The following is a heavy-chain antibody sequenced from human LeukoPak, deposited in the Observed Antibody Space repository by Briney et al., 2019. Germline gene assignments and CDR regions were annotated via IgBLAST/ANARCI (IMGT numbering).Heavy chain of an antibody. Sequence: EASVKVSCKASGYTFTGYYMHWVRQAPGQGLEWMGWINPNSGGTNYAQKFQGRVTMTRDTSISTAYMELSRLRSDDTAVYYCARELVVVAASANYYDSSGYNYWGQGTLVTVSS. CDR2: INPNSGGT. CDR3: ARELVVVAASANYYDSSGYNY. CDR1: GYTFTGYY. V-gene: IGHV1-2*02. J-gene: IGHJ4*02. D-gene: IGHD3-22*01.